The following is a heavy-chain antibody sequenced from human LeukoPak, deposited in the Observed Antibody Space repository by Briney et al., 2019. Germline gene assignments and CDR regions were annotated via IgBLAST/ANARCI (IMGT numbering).Heavy chain of an antibody. CDR1: GGSISSSSHY. J-gene: IGHJ4*02. V-gene: IGHV4-39*01. CDR2: IYYSGST. D-gene: IGHD3-22*01. CDR3: ARLGDSSGYYYVPYYLDY. Sequence: SETLSLTCTVSGGSISSSSHYWGWIRQPPGKGLEWIGSIYYSGSTYYNPSLKSRVTISVDTSKNQFSLKLSSVTAADTAVYYCARLGDSSGYYYVPYYLDYWGQGTLVTVSS.